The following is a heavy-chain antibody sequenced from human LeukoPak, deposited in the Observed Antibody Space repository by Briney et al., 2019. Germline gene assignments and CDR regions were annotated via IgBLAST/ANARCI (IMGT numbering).Heavy chain of an antibody. CDR1: GGSISSYY. Sequence: SETPSLTCTVSGGSISSYYWSWIRQPPGKGLEWIGYIYYSGSADYNPSLKSRVTISVDTSKNQFSLKLSSVTAADTAVYYCASSGGIAAQGLDYWGQGTLVTVSS. D-gene: IGHD6-13*01. J-gene: IGHJ4*02. V-gene: IGHV4-59*08. CDR3: ASSGGIAAQGLDY. CDR2: IYYSGSA.